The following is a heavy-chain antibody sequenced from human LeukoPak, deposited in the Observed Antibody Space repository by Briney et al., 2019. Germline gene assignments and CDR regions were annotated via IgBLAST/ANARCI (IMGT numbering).Heavy chain of an antibody. CDR1: GFTFSSYG. V-gene: IGHV3-30*03. J-gene: IGHJ4*02. CDR2: ISYDGSGK. Sequence: GGSLRLSCAASGFTFSSYGMHWVRQAPGKGLEWVSFISYDGSGKYYADSVKGRFTISRDTSKNTLYLQMNSLRVEDTAIYYCARKTDHRAGGDYWGQGTLVTVSS. CDR3: ARKTDHRAGGDY. D-gene: IGHD3-16*01.